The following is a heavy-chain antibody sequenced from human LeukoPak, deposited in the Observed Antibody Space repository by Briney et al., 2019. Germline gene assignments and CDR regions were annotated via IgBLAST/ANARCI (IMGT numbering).Heavy chain of an antibody. D-gene: IGHD3-22*01. CDR2: IIPSGHTT. CDR1: GFTFSSHG. J-gene: IGHJ4*02. CDR3: ARGSYYYDSSGYYYANFDY. Sequence: GGSLRLSCAASGFTFSSHGMNWVRQAPGKGLEWVSGIIPSGHTTYYADSVKGRFTISRDNAKNSLYLQMNSLRAEDTAVYYCARGSYYYDSSGYYYANFDYWGQGTLVTVSS. V-gene: IGHV3-48*01.